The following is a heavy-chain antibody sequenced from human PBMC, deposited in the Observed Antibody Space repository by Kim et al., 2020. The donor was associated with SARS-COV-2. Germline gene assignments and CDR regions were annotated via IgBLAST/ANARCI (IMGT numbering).Heavy chain of an antibody. CDR1: GFTFSSYA. V-gene: IGHV3-23*01. CDR2: ISGSGGST. CDR3: AKADPVLIDIVVVPAISGAHFDY. D-gene: IGHD2-2*01. J-gene: IGHJ4*02. Sequence: GGSLRLSCAASGFTFSSYAMSWVRQAPGKGLEWVSAISGSGGSTYYADSVKGRFTISRDNSKNTLYLQMNSLRAEDTAVYYCAKADPVLIDIVVVPAISGAHFDYWGQGTLVTVSS.